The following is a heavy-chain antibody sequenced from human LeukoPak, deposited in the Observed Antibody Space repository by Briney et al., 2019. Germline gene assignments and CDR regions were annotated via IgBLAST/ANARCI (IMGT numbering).Heavy chain of an antibody. CDR3: AREDSSGYYGVFDY. J-gene: IGHJ4*02. V-gene: IGHV1-18*01. CDR1: GYTFTSYG. D-gene: IGHD3-22*01. Sequence: ASAKVSCKASGYTFTSYGISWVRQAPGQGLEWMGWISAYNGNTNYAQKLQGRVTMTTDTSTSTAYMELRSLRSDDTAVYYCAREDSSGYYGVFDYWGQGTLVTVSS. CDR2: ISAYNGNT.